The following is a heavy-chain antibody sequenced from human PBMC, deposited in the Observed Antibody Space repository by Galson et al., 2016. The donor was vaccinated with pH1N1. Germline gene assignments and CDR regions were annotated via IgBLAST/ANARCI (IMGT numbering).Heavy chain of an antibody. D-gene: IGHD2-2*01. Sequence: ETLSLTCSVSGVSISRHYWSWIRQPAGKGLEWIGRIYKDGSTKYNPSLKSRVTMSGDKSKNQFSLKLTSVTAADTAVYYCVREDVVVGEGWQPGMDAWGQGTTVTVSS. CDR1: GVSISRHY. CDR2: IYKDGST. J-gene: IGHJ6*02. CDR3: VREDVVVGEGWQPGMDA. V-gene: IGHV4-4*07.